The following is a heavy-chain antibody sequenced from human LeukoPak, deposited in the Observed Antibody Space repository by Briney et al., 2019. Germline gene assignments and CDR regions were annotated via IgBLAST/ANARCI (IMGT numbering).Heavy chain of an antibody. V-gene: IGHV1-69*04. CDR1: GGTFSSYA. Sequence: SLKVSCKASGGTFSSYAISWVRQAPGQGLEWMGRIIPILGIANYAQKFQGRVTITADKSTSTAYMELSSLRSEDTAVYYCARDRQQLVPHFDYWGQGTLVTVSS. CDR3: ARDRQQLVPHFDY. D-gene: IGHD6-13*01. J-gene: IGHJ4*02. CDR2: IIPILGIA.